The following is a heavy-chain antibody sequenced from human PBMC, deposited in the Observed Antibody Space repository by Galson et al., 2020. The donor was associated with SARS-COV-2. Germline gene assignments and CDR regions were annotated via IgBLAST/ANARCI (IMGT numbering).Heavy chain of an antibody. D-gene: IGHD3-10*01. CDR3: ALVLLWFGELLHYYGMDV. Sequence: ASVKVSCKASGYTFTSYGISWVRQAPGQGLEWMGWISAYNGNTNYAQKLQGRVTMTTDTSTSTAYMELRSLRSDDTAVYYCALVLLWFGELLHYYGMDVWGQGTTVTVSS. CDR1: GYTFTSYG. J-gene: IGHJ6*02. V-gene: IGHV1-18*01. CDR2: ISAYNGNT.